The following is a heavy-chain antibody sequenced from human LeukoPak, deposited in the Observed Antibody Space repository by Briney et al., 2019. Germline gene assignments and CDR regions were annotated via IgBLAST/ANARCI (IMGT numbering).Heavy chain of an antibody. Sequence: PSETLSLTCAVYDGSFSGYYWSWIRQPPGKGLEWIGEINHSGSTNYNPSLKSRVTISVDTSKNQFSLKLSSVTAADTAVYYCARGGILGYSSRWYWNGAFDIWGQGTTVTVSS. CDR3: ARGGILGYSSRWYWNGAFDI. CDR2: INHSGST. CDR1: DGSFSGYY. V-gene: IGHV4-34*01. J-gene: IGHJ3*02. D-gene: IGHD6-13*01.